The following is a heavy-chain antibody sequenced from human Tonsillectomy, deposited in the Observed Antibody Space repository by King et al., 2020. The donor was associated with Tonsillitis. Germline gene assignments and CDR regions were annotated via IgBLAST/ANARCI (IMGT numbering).Heavy chain of an antibody. D-gene: IGHD3-10*01. J-gene: IGHJ4*02. Sequence: VQLVESGGGLVQPGGSLRLSCGASGFTFSSNWMSWARQAPGKGLEWVASIKEDGSGKYYVDSVKGRFTISRDNAKNLLYLQMNSLSAEDTAVYYCGRGQYMSSSGYWGQGTLVTVSS. V-gene: IGHV3-7*03. CDR3: GRGQYMSSSGY. CDR1: GFTFSSNW. CDR2: IKEDGSGK.